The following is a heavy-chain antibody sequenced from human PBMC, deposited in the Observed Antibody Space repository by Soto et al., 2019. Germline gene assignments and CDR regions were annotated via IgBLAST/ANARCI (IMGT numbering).Heavy chain of an antibody. V-gene: IGHV4-4*02. Sequence: SETLSLTCAVSGGSFTINNWWTCVRQPPGQGLEWIGEIYRTGSTNYNPSLKSRVTISLDKSENQFSLKVTSLTAADTAVYYCASRDLGTSVDYWCQGTLVTVSS. CDR1: GGSFTINNW. CDR2: IYRTGST. CDR3: ASRDLGTSVDY. J-gene: IGHJ4*02. D-gene: IGHD1-7*01.